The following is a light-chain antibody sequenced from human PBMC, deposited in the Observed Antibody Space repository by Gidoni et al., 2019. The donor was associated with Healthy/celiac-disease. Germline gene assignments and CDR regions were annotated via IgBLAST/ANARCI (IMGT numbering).Light chain of an antibody. CDR2: SNN. CDR3: AAWDASLNAVV. CDR1: SSNIGSNT. J-gene: IGLJ2*01. V-gene: IGLV1-44*01. Sequence: QPVLTQPPSPSGTPGQRVTISCSGSSSNIGSNTVNWYQQLPGTAPKLLIYSNNQRPSGVPDRFSGSKSGTSASLAISGLQSEDEADYYCAAWDASLNAVVFGGGTKLTVL.